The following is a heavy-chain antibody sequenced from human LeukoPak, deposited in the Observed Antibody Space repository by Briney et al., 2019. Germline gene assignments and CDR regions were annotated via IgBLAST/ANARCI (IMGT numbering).Heavy chain of an antibody. CDR3: AKRQHGSGSEDYYYYYMDV. CDR2: ISGSGGST. CDR1: GFTFSSYA. J-gene: IGHJ6*03. D-gene: IGHD3-10*01. Sequence: GGSLRLSCAASGFTFSSYAMSWVRQAPGKGLEWVSAISGSGGSTYYADSVKGRFTISRDNSKNTLCLQMNSLRAEDTAVYYCAKRQHGSGSEDYYYYYMDVWGKGTTVTVSS. V-gene: IGHV3-23*01.